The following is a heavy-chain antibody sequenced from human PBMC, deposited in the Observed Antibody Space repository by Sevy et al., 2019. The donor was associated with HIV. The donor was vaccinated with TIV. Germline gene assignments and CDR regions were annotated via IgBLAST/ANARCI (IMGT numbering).Heavy chain of an antibody. J-gene: IGHJ6*02. CDR3: ATGKQLRYYYYYGMDV. Sequence: ASVKVPCKVSGYTLTELSMHWVRQAPGKGLEWMGGFDPEDGETIYAQKFQGRVTMTEDTSTDTAYMELSSLRSEDTAVYYCATGKQLRYYYYYGMDVWGQGTTVTVSS. D-gene: IGHD6-13*01. CDR2: FDPEDGET. V-gene: IGHV1-24*01. CDR1: GYTLTELS.